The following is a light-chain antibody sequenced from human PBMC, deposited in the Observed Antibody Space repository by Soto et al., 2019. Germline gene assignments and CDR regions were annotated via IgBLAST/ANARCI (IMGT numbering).Light chain of an antibody. Sequence: QSVLTQPASVSGSPGQSITISCTGTSSDIGGYNCVSWYQQYPGKAPELMIFEVSNRPSGVSNRFSGSKSGNTASLTISGLQAEDEADYYCSSYTSAGTLVFGTGTKATV. V-gene: IGLV2-14*01. CDR2: EVS. CDR3: SSYTSAGTLV. J-gene: IGLJ1*01. CDR1: SSDIGGYNC.